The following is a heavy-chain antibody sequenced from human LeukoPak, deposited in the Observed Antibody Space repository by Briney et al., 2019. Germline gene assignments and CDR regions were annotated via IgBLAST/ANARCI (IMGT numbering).Heavy chain of an antibody. V-gene: IGHV4-39*07. D-gene: IGHD4-23*01. CDR2: IYYSGST. CDR1: GGSISSSSYY. J-gene: IGHJ4*02. Sequence: SETLSLTCTVSGGSISSSSYYWGWIRQPPGKGLEWIGSIYYSGSTYYNPSLKSRVTISVDTSKNQFSLKLSSVTAADTAVYYCARGGTTVVGNFDYWGQGTLVTVSS. CDR3: ARGGTTVVGNFDY.